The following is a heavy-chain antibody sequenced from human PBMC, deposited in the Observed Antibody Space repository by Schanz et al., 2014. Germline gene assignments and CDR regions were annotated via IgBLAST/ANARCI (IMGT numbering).Heavy chain of an antibody. J-gene: IGHJ5*02. CDR1: GGSIRGYY. CDR2: VHSSGST. Sequence: QVQLQESGPGLVKPSETLSLTCTVSGGSIRGYYCSWIRQPPGKGLEWIGYVHSSGSTNYNSSLKSRVTITVDTPKTQFPLKLSSVTAADTAVYYCARHLPGGYNNHGWFDPWGQGTLVTVSS. D-gene: IGHD4-4*01. CDR3: ARHLPGGYNNHGWFDP. V-gene: IGHV4-59*08.